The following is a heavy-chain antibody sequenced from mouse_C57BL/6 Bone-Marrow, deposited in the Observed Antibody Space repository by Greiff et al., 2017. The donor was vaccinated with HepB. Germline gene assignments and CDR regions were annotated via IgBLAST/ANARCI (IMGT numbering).Heavy chain of an antibody. CDR2: INPYNGGT. J-gene: IGHJ4*01. CDR1: GYTFTDYY. Sequence: VQLQQSGPVLVKPGASVKMSCKASGYTFTDYYMNWVKQSHGKSLEWIGVINPYNGGTSYNQKFKGKATLTVDKSSSTAYMELNSLTSEDSAVYYCARLRGYAMDYWGQGTSVTVSS. V-gene: IGHV1-19*01. CDR3: ARLRGYAMDY.